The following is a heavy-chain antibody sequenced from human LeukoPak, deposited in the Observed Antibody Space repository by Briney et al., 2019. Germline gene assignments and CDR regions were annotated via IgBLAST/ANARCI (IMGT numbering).Heavy chain of an antibody. D-gene: IGHD3-10*02. CDR3: ARIRGVRGIFDY. J-gene: IGHJ4*02. V-gene: IGHV3-7*02. CDR1: GFTFSSYY. CDR2: IKQDGSEK. Sequence: GGSLRLSCAGSGFTFSSYYMSWVRQAPGKGLEWVANIKQDGSEKYYVDSVKGRFTISRDNAQNSLYLQMNGLRAEDTALYYCARIRGVRGIFDYWGQGTLVTVSS.